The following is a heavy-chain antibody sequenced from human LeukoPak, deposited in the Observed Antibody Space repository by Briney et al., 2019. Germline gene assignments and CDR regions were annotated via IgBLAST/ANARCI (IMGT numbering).Heavy chain of an antibody. V-gene: IGHV4-4*07. Sequence: SETLSLTCVVSGGSIHNYFWNWIRQPAGKGLEWIGRIDSSGASNYNPSLRSRVTMSVDTSKSHFSLKVTSVTAADTAMYYCARVCGSATNFRLCGFDVWGQGTVVTVSS. D-gene: IGHD3-10*01. J-gene: IGHJ3*01. CDR1: GGSIHNYF. CDR3: ARVCGSATNFRLCGFDV. CDR2: IDSSGAS.